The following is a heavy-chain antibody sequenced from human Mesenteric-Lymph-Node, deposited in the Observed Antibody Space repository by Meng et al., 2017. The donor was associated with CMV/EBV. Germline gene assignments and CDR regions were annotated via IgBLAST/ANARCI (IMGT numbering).Heavy chain of an antibody. CDR2: IRIKSYGGTT. CDR1: GFTFGDYA. D-gene: IGHD3-22*01. CDR3: TRWGYYDSSGYYYDYYGMDV. Sequence: GGSLRLSCTASGFTFGDYAISWVRQAPGKGLEWVGFIRIKSYGGTTEYAASVKGRFTISRDDSKSIAYPQMNSLKTEDTAVYYCTRWGYYDSSGYYYDYYGMDVWGQGTTVTVSS. J-gene: IGHJ6*02. V-gene: IGHV3-49*04.